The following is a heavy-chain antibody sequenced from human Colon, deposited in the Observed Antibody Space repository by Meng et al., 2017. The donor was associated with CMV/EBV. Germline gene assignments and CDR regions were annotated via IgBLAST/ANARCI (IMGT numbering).Heavy chain of an antibody. CDR1: GYTFTGYY. D-gene: IGHD3-22*01. V-gene: IGHV1-2*02. Sequence: QGELVLSGAEVKKPGASVKVSCKASGYTFTGYYMHWVRQAPGQGLEWMGWINPNSGGTNYAQKFQGRVTMTRDTSISTAYMELSRLRSDDTAVYYCATVSSGYYLYFQHWGQGTLVTVSS. CDR2: INPNSGGT. J-gene: IGHJ1*01. CDR3: ATVSSGYYLYFQH.